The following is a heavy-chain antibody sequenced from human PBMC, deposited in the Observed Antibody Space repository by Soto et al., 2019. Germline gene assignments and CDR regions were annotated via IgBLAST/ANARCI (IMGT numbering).Heavy chain of an antibody. Sequence: GSVKVSCKASGYTFTSYGIHWVRQAPGQRLEWMGWINAANGDTKYSPKFQGRVTITRDTSASTAYMELSSLRSEDTAVYYCVRRHVSATGIDWFDPWGQGTLVTVPQ. CDR1: GYTFTSYG. V-gene: IGHV1-3*01. CDR2: INAANGDT. J-gene: IGHJ5*02. CDR3: VRRHVSATGIDWFDP. D-gene: IGHD6-13*01.